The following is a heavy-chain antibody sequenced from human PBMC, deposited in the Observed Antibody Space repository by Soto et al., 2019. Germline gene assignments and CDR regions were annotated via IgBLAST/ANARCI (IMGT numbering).Heavy chain of an antibody. CDR2: VSGSGDST. J-gene: IGHJ4*02. Sequence: EVQLLESGGGLVQPGGSRRLSCVASGFTFSSYAMSWVRQAPGKGLEWVSGVSGSGDSTYYADSVKGRFTISRDTSKNTVYQQISSLRAEDTATYYCAKVGDYDFWSGYPYFDYWGQGTLVTVSS. CDR3: AKVGDYDFWSGYPYFDY. V-gene: IGHV3-23*01. D-gene: IGHD3-3*01. CDR1: GFTFSSYA.